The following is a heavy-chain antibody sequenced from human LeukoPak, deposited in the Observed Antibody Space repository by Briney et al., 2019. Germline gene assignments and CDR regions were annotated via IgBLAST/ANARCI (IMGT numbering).Heavy chain of an antibody. CDR1: GFTFSSYS. CDR3: ARVYIAARLPDY. Sequence: GGSLRLSCAASGFTFSSYSMNWVRQAPGKGLEWVSSISSSSSYIYYADSVKGRFTISRGNAKNSLYLQMNSLRAEDTAVYYCARVYIAARLPDYWGQGTLVTVSS. CDR2: ISSSSSYI. J-gene: IGHJ4*02. V-gene: IGHV3-21*01. D-gene: IGHD6-6*01.